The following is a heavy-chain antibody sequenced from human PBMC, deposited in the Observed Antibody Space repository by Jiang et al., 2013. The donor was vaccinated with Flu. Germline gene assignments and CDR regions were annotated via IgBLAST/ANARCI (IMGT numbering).Heavy chain of an antibody. CDR3: ARVVDIVGATGNWRWFDP. Sequence: GAEVKKPGASVKVSCKASGYTFTSYGISWVRQAPGQGLEWMGWISAYNGNTNYAQKLQGRVTMTTDTSTSTAYMELRSLRSDDTAVYYCARVVDIVGATGNWRWFDPWGQGTLVTVSS. CDR1: GYTFTSYG. D-gene: IGHD1-26*01. J-gene: IGHJ5*02. V-gene: IGHV1-18*04. CDR2: ISAYNGNT.